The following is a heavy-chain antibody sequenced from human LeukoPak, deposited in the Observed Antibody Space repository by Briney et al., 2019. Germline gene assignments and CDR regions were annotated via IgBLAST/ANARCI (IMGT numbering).Heavy chain of an antibody. CDR3: ARQQVAYYYYYGMDV. D-gene: IGHD2-15*01. Sequence: GESLKISCKGSGYSFTTYWIAWERQMPGKGLEWMGIIYPGDSDTRYSPSFQGQVTISADKFISTAFLQWSSLKASDTAMYYCARQQVAYYYYYGMDVWGKGTTVTVSS. CDR1: GYSFTTYW. CDR2: IYPGDSDT. V-gene: IGHV5-51*01. J-gene: IGHJ6*04.